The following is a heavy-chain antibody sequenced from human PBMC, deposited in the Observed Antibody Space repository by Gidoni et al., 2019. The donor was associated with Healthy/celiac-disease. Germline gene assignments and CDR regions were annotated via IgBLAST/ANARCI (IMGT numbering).Heavy chain of an antibody. J-gene: IGHJ3*02. CDR3: ARDLKTRERRGLSHAFDI. CDR2: IWYDGSNK. Sequence: QVQLVESGGGVVQPGRSLRLSCSASGFSFSSYGLHGVRQATGKGLEWVAVIWYDGSNKYYADSVKGRFTISRDNSKNTLYLQMNSLRAEDTAVYYCARDLKTRERRGLSHAFDIWGQGTMVTVSS. D-gene: IGHD1-26*01. CDR1: GFSFSSYG. V-gene: IGHV3-33*01.